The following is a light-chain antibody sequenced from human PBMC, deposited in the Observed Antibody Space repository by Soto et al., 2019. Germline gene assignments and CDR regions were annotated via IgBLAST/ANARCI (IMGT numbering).Light chain of an antibody. Sequence: QSVLTQPASVSGSPGQSITMSCTGTTSDVGSYSLLSWCQQHPGKAPKLMIYEDSKRPSGVSNRFSGSKSGNTASLTISGLQAEDEADYYCYSYAGSSIYVFGTGTKVTVL. CDR1: TSDVGSYSL. CDR2: EDS. CDR3: YSYAGSSIYV. V-gene: IGLV2-23*01. J-gene: IGLJ1*01.